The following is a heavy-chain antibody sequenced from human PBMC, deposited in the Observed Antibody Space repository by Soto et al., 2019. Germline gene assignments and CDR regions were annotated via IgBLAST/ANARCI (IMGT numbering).Heavy chain of an antibody. CDR2: IYYTGST. Sequence: SETLSLTCTVSGGSISSYYWSWIRQPPGKGLEWIAYIYYTGSTHYNPSLKSRVTISIDTSKNQFSLKLRSVTAADTAVYYCTRGIPLTGTTLAYFDYWGQGTLVTVSS. J-gene: IGHJ4*02. V-gene: IGHV4-59*01. CDR1: GGSISSYY. CDR3: TRGIPLTGTTLAYFDY. D-gene: IGHD1-7*01.